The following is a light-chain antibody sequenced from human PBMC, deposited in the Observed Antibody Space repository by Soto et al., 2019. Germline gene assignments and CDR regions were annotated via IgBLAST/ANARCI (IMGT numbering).Light chain of an antibody. J-gene: IGKJ1*01. CDR1: QDIRYY. CDR3: QQFSSFPQP. V-gene: IGKV1-12*01. CDR2: GAT. Sequence: DIRMTQSPSSVSASVGDRVTITCRASQDIRYYLAWYQQKPGQAPKLLIYGATNLQSGVPSRVSGGGSGTDFTLTITSLQPEDFATYYCQQFSSFPQPFGQGTTVEI.